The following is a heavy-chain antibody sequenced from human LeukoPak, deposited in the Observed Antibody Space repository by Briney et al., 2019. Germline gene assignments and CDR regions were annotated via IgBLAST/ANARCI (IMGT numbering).Heavy chain of an antibody. Sequence: SETLSLTCTVSGDSINNNNYYWGWIRQPPGKGLEWIGNIYYNGRTYYSPSLKSRGTISVDTSNNQFSLRLSSVTAADTAVYFCARRRGRFLTHCGTECYSGYDYWGQGALVAVAS. CDR2: IYYNGRT. J-gene: IGHJ4*02. CDR3: ARRRGRFLTHCGTECYSGYDY. V-gene: IGHV4-39*01. D-gene: IGHD2-21*01. CDR1: GDSINNNNYY.